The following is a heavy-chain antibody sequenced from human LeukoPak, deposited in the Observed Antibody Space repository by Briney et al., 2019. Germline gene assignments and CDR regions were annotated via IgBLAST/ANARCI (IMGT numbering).Heavy chain of an antibody. CDR3: ARVAEAAAFDS. CDR2: ISSNSRHI. Sequence: PGGSLRLSCAASGFTFSTYSMNWVRQAPGKGLGWVSSISSNSRHIYYADSMRGRFTISRDNAKNSLYLQMNSLKPEDTAVYYCARVAEAAAFDSWGQGTLVTVSS. D-gene: IGHD6-13*01. CDR1: GFTFSTYS. J-gene: IGHJ4*02. V-gene: IGHV3-21*06.